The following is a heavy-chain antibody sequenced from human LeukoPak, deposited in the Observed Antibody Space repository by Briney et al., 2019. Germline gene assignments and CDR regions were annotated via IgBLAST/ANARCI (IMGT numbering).Heavy chain of an antibody. CDR2: IYYSGST. V-gene: IGHV4-39*01. CDR3: ARQVVGATTDY. CDR1: GGSISSSSYY. Sequence: PSETLSLTCTVSGGSISSSSYYWGWIRQPPGKGLEWIGSIYYSGSTYYNPPLKSRVTISVDTSKNQFSLKLSSVTAADTAVYYCARQVVGATTDYWGQGTLVTVSS. J-gene: IGHJ4*02. D-gene: IGHD1-26*01.